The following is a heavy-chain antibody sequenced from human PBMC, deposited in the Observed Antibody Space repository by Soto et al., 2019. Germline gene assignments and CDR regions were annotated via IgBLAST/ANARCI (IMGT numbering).Heavy chain of an antibody. D-gene: IGHD3-22*01. V-gene: IGHV3-7*01. CDR3: ARYYYGGFDY. CDR2: IKQDGSEK. CDR1: GFTLSSYW. J-gene: IGHJ4*02. Sequence: PGGSLGLSCAASGFTLSSYWMSWVRQAPGKGLEWVANIKQDGSEKYYVDSVKGRFTISRDNAKNSLYLQMNSLRAEDTAVYYCARYYYGGFDYWGQGTLVTVSS.